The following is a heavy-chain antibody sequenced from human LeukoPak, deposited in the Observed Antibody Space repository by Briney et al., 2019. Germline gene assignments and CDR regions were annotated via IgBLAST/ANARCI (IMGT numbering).Heavy chain of an antibody. CDR2: ISGSGGRA. Sequence: GGSLRLSCAASGFTFSTSAMSWVRQAPGKGLEWVSAISGSGGRAYFADSVEGRFTFSRDNSKNTLWLQMNNLKAEDTAVYYCARAGKAAAFDYWGQGTLVTVSS. J-gene: IGHJ4*02. D-gene: IGHD2-15*01. CDR1: GFTFSTSA. V-gene: IGHV3-23*01. CDR3: ARAGKAAAFDY.